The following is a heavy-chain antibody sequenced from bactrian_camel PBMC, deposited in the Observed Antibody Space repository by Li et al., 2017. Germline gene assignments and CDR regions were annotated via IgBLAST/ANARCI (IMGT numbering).Heavy chain of an antibody. CDR2: ISFSEGTT. D-gene: IGHD8*01. Sequence: VQLVESGGGLVQPGGSLRLSCAVPGYTYYSDCVAWFRQAPGKEREGVAAISFSEGTTYYADSVKGRFTIPQDNGPKSMYSVYLHMNSLKPEDTAMYYCAASGLFSCGGNWRFVTPGGFAGWGQGTQVTVS. J-gene: IGHJ4*01. CDR1: GYTYYSDC. V-gene: IGHV3S40*01. CDR3: AASGLFSCGGNWRFVTPGGFAG.